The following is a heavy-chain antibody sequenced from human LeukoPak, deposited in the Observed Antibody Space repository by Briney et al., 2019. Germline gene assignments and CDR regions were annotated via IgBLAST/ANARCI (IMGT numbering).Heavy chain of an antibody. D-gene: IGHD5-18*01. CDR3: ALWSYYYYGLDV. CDR2: SRNKAKSHTT. CDR1: GFTFSDHD. Sequence: TGGSLRLSCAASGFTFSDHDMDWVRQAPGKGLEWVGRSRNKAKSHTTEYAASVKGRFTISRDNSNNSVWLQMNSLKSEDTAVYYCALWSYYYYGLDVWGQGTTVTVSS. J-gene: IGHJ6*02. V-gene: IGHV3-72*01.